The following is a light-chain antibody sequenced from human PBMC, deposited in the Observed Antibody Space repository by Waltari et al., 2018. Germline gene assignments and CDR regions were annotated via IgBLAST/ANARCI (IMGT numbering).Light chain of an antibody. CDR1: QRVLYSSNNKNY. J-gene: IGKJ5*01. CDR3: QQYYSTPPIT. V-gene: IGKV4-1*01. Sequence: DIVMTQSPDSLAVSLGERATLNCKSSQRVLYSSNNKNYLAWYQQKPGQPPKLLIYWASTRESGVPDRFSGSGSGTDFTLTISSLQAEDVAVYYCQQYYSTPPITFGQGTRLEIK. CDR2: WAS.